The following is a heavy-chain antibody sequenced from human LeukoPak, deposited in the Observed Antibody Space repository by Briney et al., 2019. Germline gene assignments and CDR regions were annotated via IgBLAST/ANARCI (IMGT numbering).Heavy chain of an antibody. V-gene: IGHV4-61*02. Sequence: SETLSLTCTVSGGSISSGSYYWSWIRQPAGKGLEWIGRIYTSGSTNYNPSLKSRVTISVDTSKNQFSLKLSSVTAADTAVYYCARGLRDRWFGELTDTYYYYYYMDVWGKGTTVTVSS. D-gene: IGHD3-10*01. CDR3: ARGLRDRWFGELTDTYYYYYYMDV. J-gene: IGHJ6*03. CDR1: GGSISSGSYY. CDR2: IYTSGST.